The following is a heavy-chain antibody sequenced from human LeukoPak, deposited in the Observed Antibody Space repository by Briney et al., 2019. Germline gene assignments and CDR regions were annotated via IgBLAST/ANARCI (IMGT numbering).Heavy chain of an antibody. J-gene: IGHJ6*02. CDR3: ARMHLGYCSGGSCLEAAADGMDV. Sequence: ESGPTLVNPTQTLTLTCTFSGFSLSTSGMCVSRIRQPPGKALEWLARIDWDDDKYYSTSLKTRLTISKDTSKNQVVLTMTNMDPVDTATYYCARMHLGYCSGGSCLEAAADGMDVWGQGTTVTVSS. V-gene: IGHV2-70*11. CDR2: IDWDDDK. D-gene: IGHD2-15*01. CDR1: GFSLSTSGMC.